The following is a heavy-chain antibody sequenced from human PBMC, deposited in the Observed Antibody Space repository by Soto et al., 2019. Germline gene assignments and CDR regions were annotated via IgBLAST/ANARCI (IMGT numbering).Heavy chain of an antibody. J-gene: IGHJ6*02. CDR3: ARPFDWLSNYYGMDV. CDR1: GGTFSSYA. V-gene: IGHV1-69*01. CDR2: IIPIFGTA. D-gene: IGHD3-9*01. Sequence: QVQLVQSGAEVKKPGSSVKVYCKASGGTFSSYAISWVRQAPGQGLEWMGGIIPIFGTANYAQKFQGSVTITADESTSTAYMELSSLRSEDTAVYYCARPFDWLSNYYGMDVWGQGTTVTVSS.